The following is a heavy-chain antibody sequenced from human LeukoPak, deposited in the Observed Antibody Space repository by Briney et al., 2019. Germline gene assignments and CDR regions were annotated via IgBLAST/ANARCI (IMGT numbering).Heavy chain of an antibody. CDR3: ALAPDGFDH. CDR2: IYHSGST. V-gene: IGHV4-38-2*01. J-gene: IGHJ4*02. D-gene: IGHD5-24*01. CDR1: GYSISSGYY. Sequence: SETLSLTCAVSGYSISSGYYWGWIRQPPGKGPEWIGTIYHSGSTYYNPSLKSRVTISVDTSKNQFSLKLSSVTAADTAVYYCALAPDGFDHWGQGTLVTVSS.